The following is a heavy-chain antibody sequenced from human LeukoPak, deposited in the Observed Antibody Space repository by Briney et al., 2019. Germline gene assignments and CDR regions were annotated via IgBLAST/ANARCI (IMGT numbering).Heavy chain of an antibody. V-gene: IGHV5-51*01. J-gene: IGHJ4*02. Sequence: GESLKISWKGSGYSFTSYWIGWVRQMPGKGLEWVGIIYPGESDTRYSPSFQGQGTISAEKAISTAYLQWSSLKASDTATYYCARPTRPYSYGYVHFDYWGQGTLVTVSS. CDR1: GYSFTSYW. CDR2: IYPGESDT. CDR3: ARPTRPYSYGYVHFDY. D-gene: IGHD5-18*01.